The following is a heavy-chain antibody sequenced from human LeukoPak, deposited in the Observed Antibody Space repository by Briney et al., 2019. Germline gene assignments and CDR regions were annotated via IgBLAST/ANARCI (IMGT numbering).Heavy chain of an antibody. CDR1: GYTFTGYY. D-gene: IGHD3-9*01. Sequence: ASVKVSCKASGYTFTGYYMHWVRQAPRQGLEWMGWINPNSGGTNYAQKFQGRVTMTRDTSISTAYMELSRLRSDDTAVYYCARMLLGYYDILTGHDYWGQGTLVTVSS. CDR3: ARMLLGYYDILTGHDY. CDR2: INPNSGGT. V-gene: IGHV1-2*02. J-gene: IGHJ4*02.